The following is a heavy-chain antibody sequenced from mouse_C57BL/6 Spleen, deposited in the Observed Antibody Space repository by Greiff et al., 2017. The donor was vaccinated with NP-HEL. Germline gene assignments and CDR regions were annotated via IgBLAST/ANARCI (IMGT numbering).Heavy chain of an antibody. CDR3: ARRGLGLYYCDY. Sequence: EVKVVESGAELVKPGASVKLSCTASGFNIKDYYMHWVKQRTEQGLEWIGRIDPEDGETKYAPKFQGKATITADTSSNTAYLQLSSLTSEDTAVYYCARRGLGLYYCDYWGQGTTLTVSS. CDR1: GFNIKDYY. V-gene: IGHV14-2*01. D-gene: IGHD4-1*01. CDR2: IDPEDGET. J-gene: IGHJ2*01.